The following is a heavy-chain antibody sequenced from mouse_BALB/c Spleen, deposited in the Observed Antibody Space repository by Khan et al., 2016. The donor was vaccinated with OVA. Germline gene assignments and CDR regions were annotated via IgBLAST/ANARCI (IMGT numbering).Heavy chain of an antibody. D-gene: IGHD2-3*01. CDR1: GFSLSTSGMG. J-gene: IGHJ4*01. V-gene: IGHV8-12*01. Sequence: ESGPGILQPSQTLSLTCSSSGFSLSTSGMGLSWIRQPSGKGLEWLVHSYWDDDKRYNPFLDSRLTISNDTSSNQVLLMITSVDTADTATYYCARRSSDGYYHYAMDYWGQGTSVTVSS. CDR3: ARRSSDGYYHYAMDY. CDR2: SYWDDDK.